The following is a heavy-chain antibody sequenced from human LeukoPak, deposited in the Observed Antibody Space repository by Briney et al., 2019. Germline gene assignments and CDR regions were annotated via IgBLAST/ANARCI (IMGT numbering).Heavy chain of an antibody. J-gene: IGHJ4*02. V-gene: IGHV4-39*07. Sequence: PSETLSLTCTVSGGSISSSSYYWGWIRQPPGKGLEWIGSIYYSGSTYYNPSLKSRVTISVDTSKNQFSLKMSSVTAADTAVYYCARRLYDYNWGSSRYIDYWSQGTLVTVSS. D-gene: IGHD3-16*02. CDR1: GGSISSSSYY. CDR3: ARRLYDYNWGSSRYIDY. CDR2: IYYSGST.